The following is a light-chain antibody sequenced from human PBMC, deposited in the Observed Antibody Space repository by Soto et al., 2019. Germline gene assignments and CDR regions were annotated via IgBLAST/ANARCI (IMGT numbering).Light chain of an antibody. CDR2: AAS. V-gene: IGKV3-20*01. J-gene: IGKJ4*01. CDR3: QQSGT. Sequence: EIVLTHSPGTLSLSPGERATLSCRASQSVSNNYLAWYQQKPGQAPRLLIYAASSRATGIPDRFSGSGSGTDFTLTISSLEPEDFAVYYCQQSGTFGGGTRWISN. CDR1: QSVSNNY.